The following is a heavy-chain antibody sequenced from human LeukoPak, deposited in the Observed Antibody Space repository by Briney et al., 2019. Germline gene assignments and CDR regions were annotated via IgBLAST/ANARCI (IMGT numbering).Heavy chain of an antibody. J-gene: IGHJ4*02. CDR2: ISGSGGST. V-gene: IGHV3-23*01. CDR1: GFTFSSYA. Sequence: GGSRRLSCAASGFTFSSYAMSWVRQAPGKGLEWVSAISGSGGSTYYADSVKGRFTISRDNSKNTLYLQMNSLRAEDTAVYYCAKSWDIVVVPAALDYWGQGTLVTVSS. CDR3: AKSWDIVVVPAALDY. D-gene: IGHD2-2*01.